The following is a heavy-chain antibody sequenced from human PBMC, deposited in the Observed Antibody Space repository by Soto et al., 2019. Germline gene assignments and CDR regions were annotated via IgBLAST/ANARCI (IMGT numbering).Heavy chain of an antibody. D-gene: IGHD1-1*01. CDR3: ARVPYPGVDGYNYYFDY. Sequence: GGSLRLSCAASGFTFSSYAMHWVRQAPGKGLEWVAVISYDGSNKYYAESVKGRFTISRDNSKNTLYLQMNSLRAEDTAVYYCARVPYPGVDGYNYYFDYWGQGTLVTVSS. CDR1: GFTFSSYA. J-gene: IGHJ4*02. V-gene: IGHV3-30-3*01. CDR2: ISYDGSNK.